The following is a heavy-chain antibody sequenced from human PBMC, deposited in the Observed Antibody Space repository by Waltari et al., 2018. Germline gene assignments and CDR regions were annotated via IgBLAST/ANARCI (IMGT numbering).Heavy chain of an antibody. Sequence: QVQLVQSGAEVKKPGSSVKVSCKASGGTFSSYAISWVRQAPGQGLEWMGGIIPSLCTANYAQKFQCRVTITADESTSTAYMELSSLRSEDTAVYYCARVSRSSSIEYYFDYWGQGTLVTVSS. CDR2: IIPSLCTA. V-gene: IGHV1-69*13. CDR1: GGTFSSYA. CDR3: ARVSRSSSIEYYFDY. D-gene: IGHD6-13*01. J-gene: IGHJ4*02.